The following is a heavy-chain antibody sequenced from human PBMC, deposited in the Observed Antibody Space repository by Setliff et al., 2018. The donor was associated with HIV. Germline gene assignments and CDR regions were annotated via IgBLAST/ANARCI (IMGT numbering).Heavy chain of an antibody. CDR1: GASISDGTYY. Sequence: SETLSLTCTVSGASISDGTYYWSWIRQPAGKGLEWIGHIYIRGGTTNYSPSLKSRVTIPLDTSKNQFSLSLSSVTASDTALYYCARSQETSVAATEIWGQGTMVTVSS. V-gene: IGHV4-61*09. J-gene: IGHJ3*02. CDR2: IYIRGGTT. CDR3: ARSQETSVAATEI.